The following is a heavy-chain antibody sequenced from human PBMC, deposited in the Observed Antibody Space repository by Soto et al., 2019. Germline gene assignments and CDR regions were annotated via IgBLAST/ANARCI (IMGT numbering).Heavy chain of an antibody. V-gene: IGHV3-23*01. CDR3: AKYAGNYYHYYYMGV. CDR1: EFTSSRYA. J-gene: IGHJ6*03. Sequence: VQLLESGGGLVQPGGSLRLSCAGSEFTSSRYALSWVRQAPGEGLEWVSGISGTGDSTYYADSVKGRFTVSRDNSKNTLYLQMHSLRAEDTAVYYCAKYAGNYYHYYYMGVWGKGTRVTVSS. D-gene: IGHD6-13*01. CDR2: ISGTGDST.